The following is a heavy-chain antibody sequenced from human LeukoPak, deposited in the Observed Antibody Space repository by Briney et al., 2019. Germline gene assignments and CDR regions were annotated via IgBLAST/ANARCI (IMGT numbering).Heavy chain of an antibody. CDR1: GGSFSGYY. V-gene: IGHV4-34*01. CDR3: ARGKSYGSGSYDY. Sequence: PSETLSLTCAVYGGSFSGYYWSWIRQPPGKGLEWIGEINHSGSTNYNPSLKSRVTISVDTSKNQFSLKLSSVTAADTAVYYCARGKSYGSGSYDYWGQGILVTVSS. CDR2: INHSGST. J-gene: IGHJ4*02. D-gene: IGHD3-10*01.